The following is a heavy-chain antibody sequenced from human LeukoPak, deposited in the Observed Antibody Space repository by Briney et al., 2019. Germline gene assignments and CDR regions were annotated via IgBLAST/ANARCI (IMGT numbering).Heavy chain of an antibody. V-gene: IGHV3-23*01. CDR3: ANEEVPNDY. D-gene: IGHD4/OR15-4a*01. Sequence: PGGSLRLSCVVSGFTFCSHAMTWVRQAPGKGLEWVSAIDIGGDITFYADSVQGRFIISRDNSKNTVYLQMNSLRVEDTAVYYCANEEVPNDYWGQGTLVTVSS. J-gene: IGHJ4*02. CDR1: GFTFCSHA. CDR2: IDIGGDIT.